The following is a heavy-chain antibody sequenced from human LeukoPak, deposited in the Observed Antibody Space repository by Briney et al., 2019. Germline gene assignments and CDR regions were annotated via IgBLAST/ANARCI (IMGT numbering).Heavy chain of an antibody. CDR2: IYHSGST. V-gene: IGHV4-38-2*02. D-gene: IGHD3-22*01. Sequence: SETLSLTCTVSGYSISSGYYWGWIRQPPGKGLEWIGSIYHSGSTYYNPSLKSRVTISVDTSKNQFSLKLSSVTAADTAVYYCVSICQGYYDSSGCDAFDIWGQGTMVTVSS. CDR3: VSICQGYYDSSGCDAFDI. J-gene: IGHJ3*02. CDR1: GYSISSGYY.